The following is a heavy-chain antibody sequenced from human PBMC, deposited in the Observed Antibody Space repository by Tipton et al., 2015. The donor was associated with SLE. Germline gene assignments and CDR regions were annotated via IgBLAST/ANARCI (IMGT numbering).Heavy chain of an antibody. J-gene: IGHJ5*02. V-gene: IGHV4-59*11. D-gene: IGHD2-2*02. Sequence: TLSLTCTVSGASINSHYWSWIRQPPGKGLEWIGYIYYSGKTDYNPSLKSRVTISVDTSKNQFSLKLTSVTAADTAVYYCARAIRFFDPWGQETLVTVSS. CDR2: IYYSGKT. CDR3: ARAIRFFDP. CDR1: GASINSHY.